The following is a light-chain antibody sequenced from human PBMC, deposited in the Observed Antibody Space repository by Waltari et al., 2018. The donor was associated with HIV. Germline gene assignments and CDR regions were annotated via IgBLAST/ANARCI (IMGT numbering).Light chain of an antibody. CDR1: RTLVHSSDNRNC. CDR2: WAS. J-gene: IGKJ4*01. V-gene: IGKV4-1*01. Sequence: DILMTQSRNSLAVSLGARATINCRSSRTLVHSSDNRNCLAWYQQKPGQSPKLLIYWASTRASGVPDRFSGSGSGTNFSLTISTLQTDDVTLYYCQQYCSLGPTFGGGTKVEIK. CDR3: QQYCSLGPT.